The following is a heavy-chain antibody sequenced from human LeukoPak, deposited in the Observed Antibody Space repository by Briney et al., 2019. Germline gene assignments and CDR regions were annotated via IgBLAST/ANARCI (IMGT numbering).Heavy chain of an antibody. CDR1: GGSISSSGYY. D-gene: IGHD5-18*01. CDR2: IYYSGRT. V-gene: IGHV4-39*01. Sequence: PSETLSLTCTVSGGSISSSGYYWGWIRQPPGKGLEWIGTIYYSGRTSYNPSRKSQLTISVDTSKNQFSLKLSSVTAADTAVYYCARLPQGGSSYGPLDVWGQGTTVTVSS. J-gene: IGHJ6*02. CDR3: ARLPQGGSSYGPLDV.